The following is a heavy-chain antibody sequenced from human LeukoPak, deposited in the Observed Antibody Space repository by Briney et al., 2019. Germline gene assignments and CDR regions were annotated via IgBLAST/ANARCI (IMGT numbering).Heavy chain of an antibody. Sequence: GGSLRLSCAASGFTFSSYWMSWVRQAPGEGLEWVANIKQDGSEKYYVDSVKGRFTISRDNAKNSLYLQMNSLRAEDTAVYYCATEYSSSWSDYWGQGTLVTVSS. D-gene: IGHD6-13*01. CDR1: GFTFSSYW. V-gene: IGHV3-7*04. CDR3: ATEYSSSWSDY. CDR2: IKQDGSEK. J-gene: IGHJ4*02.